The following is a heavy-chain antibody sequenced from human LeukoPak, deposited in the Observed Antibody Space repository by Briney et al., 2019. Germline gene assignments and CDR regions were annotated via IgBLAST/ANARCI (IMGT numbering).Heavy chain of an antibody. CDR2: MYHSGST. CDR1: GYSISSANY. Sequence: SETLSLTCTVSGYSISSANYWGWIRQPPGKGLEWIGSMYHSGSTYYNPSLKSRVIISVDTSKNQFSLKLSSVTAADTAVYYCARSAGGWGSGYFDYWGQGTLVTVSS. V-gene: IGHV4-38-2*02. CDR3: ARSAGGWGSGYFDY. J-gene: IGHJ4*02. D-gene: IGHD7-27*01.